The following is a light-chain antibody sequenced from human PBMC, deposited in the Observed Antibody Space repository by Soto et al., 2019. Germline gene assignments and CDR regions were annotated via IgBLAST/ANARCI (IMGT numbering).Light chain of an antibody. CDR1: SSNIGSNY. J-gene: IGLJ1*01. CDR3: LSWDGSLSAWV. V-gene: IGLV1-51*02. CDR2: ENI. Sequence: QSVLTQPPSVSAAPGQKVTISCSGSSSNIGSNYVSWHQQLPGTAPQLLIYENIKRPSGIPDRFSGSKSGTSATLGITGLQTGDEADYYCLSWDGSLSAWVFGNGTKLTVL.